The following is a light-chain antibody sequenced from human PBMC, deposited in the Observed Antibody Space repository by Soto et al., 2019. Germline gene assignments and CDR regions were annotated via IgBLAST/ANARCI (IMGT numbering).Light chain of an antibody. CDR1: QNINNY. CDR2: DAS. J-gene: IGKJ5*01. Sequence: DIQMTQSPSSLSASVGDRVTITCQASQNINNYLNWYQQKPGRAPKLLIYDASNLEAGVPSRFRGSGSGTDFTFTISRLQPEDIATYYCQQAYSFPITFGQGTRLEIK. V-gene: IGKV1-33*01. CDR3: QQAYSFPIT.